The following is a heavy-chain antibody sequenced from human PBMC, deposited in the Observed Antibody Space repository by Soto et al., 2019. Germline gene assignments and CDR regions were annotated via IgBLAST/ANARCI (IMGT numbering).Heavy chain of an antibody. Sequence: LRLSCAASGFIFSDYYMSWIRQAPGKGLEWVSYISSTTSYTDYADSVKGRFTISRDNAKNSLYLQMHSLKAEDTAVYYCARDHCSSTSCYTGGNYFDYWGQGTLVTVSS. D-gene: IGHD2-2*02. CDR2: ISSTTSYT. CDR3: ARDHCSSTSCYTGGNYFDY. V-gene: IGHV3-11*06. CDR1: GFIFSDYY. J-gene: IGHJ4*02.